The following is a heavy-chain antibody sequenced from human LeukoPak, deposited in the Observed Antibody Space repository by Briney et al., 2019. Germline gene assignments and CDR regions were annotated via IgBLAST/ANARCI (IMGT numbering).Heavy chain of an antibody. CDR2: ISAYNGNT. V-gene: IGHV1-18*01. D-gene: IGHD3-10*01. CDR1: GYTFTSYG. CDR3: ARDFIPVWRYYGSNWFDP. Sequence: GASVKVSCKASGYTFTSYGISWVRQAPGQGLEWMGWISAYNGNTNYAQKLQGRVTMTTDTSTSTAYMELRSLRSDDTAVYYCARDFIPVWRYYGSNWFDPWGQGTLVTVSS. J-gene: IGHJ5*02.